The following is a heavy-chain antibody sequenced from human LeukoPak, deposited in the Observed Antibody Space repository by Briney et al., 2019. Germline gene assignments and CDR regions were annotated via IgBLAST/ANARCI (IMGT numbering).Heavy chain of an antibody. J-gene: IGHJ3*02. CDR1: GFTISNSW. CDR2: IKRDGSEK. D-gene: IGHD5-12*01. CDR3: AEQQNFLGCSGYPHDSLDT. V-gene: IGHV3-7*01. Sequence: GGSLRLSCAASGFTISNSWMNWVRQAPGKGLEWLASIKRDGSEKHYVDSVQGRFTISRDNAKNSVYMEMINLRAEDTAVYYFAEQQNFLGCSGYPHDSLDTWGQGTMVTVSS.